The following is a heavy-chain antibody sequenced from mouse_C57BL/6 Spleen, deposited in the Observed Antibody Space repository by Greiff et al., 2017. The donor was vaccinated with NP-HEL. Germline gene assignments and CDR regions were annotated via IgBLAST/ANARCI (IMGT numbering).Heavy chain of an antibody. CDR2: IDPEDGDT. CDR3: SPDDCARVAY. V-gene: IGHV14-1*01. CDR1: GFNIKDYY. Sequence: VQLQQSGAELVRPGASVKLSCTASGFNIKDYYMHWVKQRPEQGLEWIGRIDPEDGDTEYAPKFQGKATMTADTSSNTAYLQLSSLTSEDTAVYYCSPDDCARVAYWGQGTLVTVSA. J-gene: IGHJ3*01. D-gene: IGHD2-4*01.